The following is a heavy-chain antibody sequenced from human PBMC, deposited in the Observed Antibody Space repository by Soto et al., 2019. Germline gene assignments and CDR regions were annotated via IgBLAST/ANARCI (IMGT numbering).Heavy chain of an antibody. J-gene: IGHJ6*02. Sequence: GESLKISCKGSGCSFTSYWIGWVRQMPGKGLEWMGIIYPGDSDTRYSPSFQGQVTISADKSISTAYLQWSSLKASDTAMYYCARHQYSSGWYGSSDGMDVWGQGTTVTVSS. D-gene: IGHD6-19*01. CDR3: ARHQYSSGWYGSSDGMDV. CDR1: GCSFTSYW. CDR2: IYPGDSDT. V-gene: IGHV5-51*01.